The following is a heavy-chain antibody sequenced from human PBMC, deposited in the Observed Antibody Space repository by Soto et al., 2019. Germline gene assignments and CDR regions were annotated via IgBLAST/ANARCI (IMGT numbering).Heavy chain of an antibody. CDR2: IKQDGSEK. Sequence: GGSLRLSCAASGFTFSSYWMSWVRQAPGKGLEWVANIKQDGSEKYYVDSVKGRFTISRDNAKNSLYLQMNSLRAEDTAVYYCARDPGLRFLEWLADYYYYGMDVWGQGTTVTVSS. V-gene: IGHV3-7*01. J-gene: IGHJ6*02. CDR3: ARDPGLRFLEWLADYYYYGMDV. CDR1: GFTFSSYW. D-gene: IGHD3-3*01.